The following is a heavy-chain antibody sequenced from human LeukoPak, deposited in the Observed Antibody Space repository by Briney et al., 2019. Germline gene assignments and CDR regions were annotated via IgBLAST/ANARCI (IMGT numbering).Heavy chain of an antibody. D-gene: IGHD6-19*01. V-gene: IGHV3-30*18. CDR2: ISNDGSNK. J-gene: IGHJ6*02. CDR3: AKDKRLASCGWLNYYYYYGMDV. CDR1: AFTFSTYG. Sequence: GGSLRLFCAASAFTFSTYGMHWVRQAPGKGLEWVAVISNDGSNKYYVDSVKGRFTISRDNSKNTLYLQMNSLRAEDTAVYYCAKDKRLASCGWLNYYYYYGMDVWGQGTTVTVSS.